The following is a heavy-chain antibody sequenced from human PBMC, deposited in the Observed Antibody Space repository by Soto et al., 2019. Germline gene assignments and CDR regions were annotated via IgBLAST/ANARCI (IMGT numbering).Heavy chain of an antibody. Sequence: ASVKVSCKASGYTFTSYGISWVRQAPGQGLEWMGWISAYNGNTNYAQKLQGRVTMTTDTSTSTAYMELRSLRSDDTAVYYCARVKKDIVVVVAGTRFYYGMDVWGQGTTVTVSS. D-gene: IGHD2-15*01. J-gene: IGHJ6*02. CDR3: ARVKKDIVVVVAGTRFYYGMDV. V-gene: IGHV1-18*04. CDR2: ISAYNGNT. CDR1: GYTFTSYG.